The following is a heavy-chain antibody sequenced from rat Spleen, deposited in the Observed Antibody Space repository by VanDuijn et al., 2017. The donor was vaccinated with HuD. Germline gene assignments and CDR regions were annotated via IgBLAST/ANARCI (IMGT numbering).Heavy chain of an antibody. Sequence: QLVESGGGLVQPGRSLKLSCAASGFTFSDYYMAWVRQAPKKGLEWVASISYEGSGTYYGDSVKGRFTSSRDNAKSTLYLQMNSLRSEDTATYYCARHGGGRTYDMDAWGQGASVAVSS. D-gene: IGHD4-3*01. J-gene: IGHJ4*01. V-gene: IGHV5-22*01. CDR3: ARHGGGRTYDMDA. CDR1: GFTFSDYY. CDR2: ISYEGSGT.